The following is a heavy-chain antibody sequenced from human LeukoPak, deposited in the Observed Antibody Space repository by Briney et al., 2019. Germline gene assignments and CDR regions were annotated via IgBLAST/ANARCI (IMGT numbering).Heavy chain of an antibody. CDR3: ARDRVRRRGDAFDI. V-gene: IGHV4-59*11. CDR2: IYYSGST. D-gene: IGHD3-10*01. CDR1: GGSISSHY. Sequence: SETLSLTCTVSGGSISSHYWSWIRQPPGKGLEWIGYIYYSGSTNYNPPLKSRVTISVDTSKNQFSLKLSSVTAADTAVYYCARDRVRRRGDAFDIWGQGTMVTVSS. J-gene: IGHJ3*02.